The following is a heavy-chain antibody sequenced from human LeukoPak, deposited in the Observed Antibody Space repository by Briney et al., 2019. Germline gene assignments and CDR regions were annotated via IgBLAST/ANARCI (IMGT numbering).Heavy chain of an antibody. J-gene: IGHJ6*03. CDR3: ARETAGGGYMDV. D-gene: IGHD6-13*01. CDR2: IKQDGSEK. V-gene: IGHV3-7*01. CDR1: GFTFSSYA. Sequence: GGSLRLSCTASGFTFSSYAMSWVRQAPGKGLEWVANIKQDGSEKYYVDSVKGRFTISRDNAKNSLYLQMNSLRAEDTAVYYCARETAGGGYMDVWGKGTTVTVSS.